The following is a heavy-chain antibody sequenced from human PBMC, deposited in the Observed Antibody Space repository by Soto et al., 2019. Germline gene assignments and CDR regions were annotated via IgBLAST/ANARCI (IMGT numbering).Heavy chain of an antibody. CDR3: ARAAVLTFSGFCDVDV. Sequence: QVQLVQSGAEVKTPGSSVKVSCEASGGTFNSYSINWVRQAPGQGLEWMGRIIPMFGTTDYAQRFQGRVTFTADESTNTASMEVTNLTSEDTAVYYGARAAVLTFSGFCDVDVWGQGTTVTVSS. CDR2: IIPMFGTT. D-gene: IGHD6-13*01. CDR1: GGTFNSYS. J-gene: IGHJ6*02. V-gene: IGHV1-69*18.